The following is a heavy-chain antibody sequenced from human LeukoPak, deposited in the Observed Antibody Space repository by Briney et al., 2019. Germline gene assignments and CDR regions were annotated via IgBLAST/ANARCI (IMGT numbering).Heavy chain of an antibody. CDR1: GFIFSSYS. V-gene: IGHV3-21*04. J-gene: IGHJ6*03. CDR3: ARGPSIAARPGRFYYYYYYMDV. Sequence: PGGSLRLSCAASGFIFSSYSMSWVRQAPGKGLEWVSSISSSSSYIHYADSVKGRFTISRDNAQNSLYLQMNSLRVEDTAVYYCARGPSIAARPGRFYYYYYYMDVWGKGTTVTVSS. CDR2: ISSSSSYI. D-gene: IGHD6-6*01.